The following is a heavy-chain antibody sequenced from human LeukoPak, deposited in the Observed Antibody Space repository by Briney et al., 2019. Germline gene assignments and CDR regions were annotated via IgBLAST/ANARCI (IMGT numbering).Heavy chain of an antibody. V-gene: IGHV3-23*01. Sequence: PGRSLRLSCAASGFTFSSYAMSWVRQAPGKGLEWVSAISGSGGSTYYADSVKGRFTIPRDNSKNTLYLQMNSLRAEDTAVYYCATPLTYYYDSSGYPFDYWGQGTLVTVSS. CDR2: ISGSGGST. CDR1: GFTFSSYA. J-gene: IGHJ4*02. D-gene: IGHD3-22*01. CDR3: ATPLTYYYDSSGYPFDY.